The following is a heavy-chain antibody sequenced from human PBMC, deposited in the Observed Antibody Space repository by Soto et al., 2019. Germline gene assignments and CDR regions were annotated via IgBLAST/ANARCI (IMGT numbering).Heavy chain of an antibody. V-gene: IGHV1-18*01. D-gene: IGHD3-10*01. Sequence: ASVKVSCKASGYTFTSYGISWVRQAPGQGLEWMGWISAYNGNTNYAQKLQGRVTMTTDTSTSTAYMELRSLRSDDTAVYYFARWGTMVRGVIDIPSGFDPWGQGTLVTVSS. CDR1: GYTFTSYG. J-gene: IGHJ5*02. CDR2: ISAYNGNT. CDR3: ARWGTMVRGVIDIPSGFDP.